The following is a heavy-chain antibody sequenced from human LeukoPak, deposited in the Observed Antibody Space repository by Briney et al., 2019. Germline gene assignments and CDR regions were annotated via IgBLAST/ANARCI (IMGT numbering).Heavy chain of an antibody. CDR2: INAGNGNT. V-gene: IGHV1-3*01. CDR1: GYTFTSYG. J-gene: IGHJ6*02. Sequence: ASVKVSCKASGYTFTSYGISWVRQAPGQRLEWMGWINAGNGNTKYSQKFQGRVTITRDTSASTAYMELSSLRSEDTAVYYCARAGPDYYYYYYGMDVWGQGTTVTVSS. CDR3: ARAGPDYYYYYYGMDV.